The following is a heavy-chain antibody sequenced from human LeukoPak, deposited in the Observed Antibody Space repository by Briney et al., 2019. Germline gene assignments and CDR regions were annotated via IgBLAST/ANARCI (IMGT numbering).Heavy chain of an antibody. CDR2: IWYDGSRK. CDR3: ARERATYGYLYFDY. J-gene: IGHJ4*02. V-gene: IGHV3-33*01. D-gene: IGHD5-18*01. CDR1: GFTFSTYG. Sequence: GGSLRLSCAASGFTFSTYGMHWVRQAPGEGLEWVAVIWYDGSRKYFADSVKGRFTISRDNSQNTLYLQMDSLRAEDTAVYFCARERATYGYLYFDYWGQGALVTVSS.